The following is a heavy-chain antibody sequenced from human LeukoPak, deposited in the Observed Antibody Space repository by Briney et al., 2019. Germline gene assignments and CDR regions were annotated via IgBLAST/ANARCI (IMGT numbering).Heavy chain of an antibody. CDR1: GFTFSDYY. Sequence: AGSLRLSSAASGFTFSDYYMSWIRQAPGKGLEWVSYISSSGSTIYYADSVKGRFTISRDNAKNSLYLQMNSLRAEDTAVYYCARGLGSGWPYYFDYWGQGPLVTVSS. CDR2: ISSSGSTI. CDR3: ARGLGSGWPYYFDY. V-gene: IGHV3-11*01. D-gene: IGHD6-19*01. J-gene: IGHJ4*02.